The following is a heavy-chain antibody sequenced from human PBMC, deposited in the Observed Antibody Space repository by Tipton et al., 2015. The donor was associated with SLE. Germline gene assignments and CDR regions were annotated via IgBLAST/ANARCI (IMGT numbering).Heavy chain of an antibody. V-gene: IGHV4-34*01. J-gene: IGHJ3*02. CDR1: GGSFSGYY. Sequence: TLSLTCAVYGGSFSGYYWSWIRQPPGKGLEWIGEINHSGSTNYNLSLKSRVTISVDTSKNQFSLNLSSVTAADTAVYYCARILGRAFDIWGQGTVVTVSS. CDR3: ARILGRAFDI. CDR2: INHSGST. D-gene: IGHD1-26*01.